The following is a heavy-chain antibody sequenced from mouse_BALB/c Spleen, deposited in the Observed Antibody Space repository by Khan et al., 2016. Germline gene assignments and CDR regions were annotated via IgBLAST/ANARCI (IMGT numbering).Heavy chain of an antibody. D-gene: IGHD1-1*01. CDR3: AREAITTVVTKGLDY. V-gene: IGHV1S135*01. J-gene: IGHJ2*01. CDR1: AYAFTSYN. Sequence: EVQLQESGPELVKPGASVKVSCKASAYAFTSYNMFWVKQSHGKSLEWIGYIDPYNGDTNYNQNFKGKATLTVDKSSSTAYMHLNSLTSEDSAVYYCAREAITTVVTKGLDYWGQGTTLTVSS. CDR2: IDPYNGDT.